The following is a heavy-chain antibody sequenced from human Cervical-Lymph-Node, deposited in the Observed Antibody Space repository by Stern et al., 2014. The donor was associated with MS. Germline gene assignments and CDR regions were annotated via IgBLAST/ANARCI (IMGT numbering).Heavy chain of an antibody. Sequence: VQLVESGPGLVKPSQTLSLTCTVSGGSISSSGYYWSWIRQPADKGLEWIGRIHDSGSTYYNPSLKSRVPISMDTATKQFSLKLPSVTAADTAVYYCATTRWDLFTWNWFDPWGQGTLVTVSS. J-gene: IGHJ5*02. CDR2: IHDSGST. D-gene: IGHD1-26*01. V-gene: IGHV4-61*02. CDR3: ATTRWDLFTWNWFDP. CDR1: GGSISSSGYY.